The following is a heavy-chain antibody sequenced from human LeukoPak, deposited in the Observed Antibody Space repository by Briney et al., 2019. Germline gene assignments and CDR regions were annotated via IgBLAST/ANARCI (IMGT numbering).Heavy chain of an antibody. V-gene: IGHV3-23*01. D-gene: IGHD6-13*01. CDR1: GFTFSSYA. CDR2: ISGSGGST. CDR3: AKDRKLYSSSWYE. Sequence: GSLRLFCAASGFTFSSYAMSWVRQAPGKGLEWVSAISGSGGSTYYADSVKGRFTISRDNSKNTLYLQMNSLRAEDTAVYYCAKDRKLYSSSWYEWGQGTLVTVSS. J-gene: IGHJ4*02.